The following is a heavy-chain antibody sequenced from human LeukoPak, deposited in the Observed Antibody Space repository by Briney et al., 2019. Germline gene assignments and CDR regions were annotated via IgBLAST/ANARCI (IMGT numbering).Heavy chain of an antibody. CDR3: ARHPPATWRFDY. CDR2: VYYDGST. CDR1: GGSIMNYY. J-gene: IGHJ4*02. Sequence: SETLSLTCTVSGGSIMNYYWSWIRQPPEKGLEWIGYVYYDGSTNYNPSLKSRVTMSVDTSKNQLSLKLSSVTAADTAVYYCARHPPATWRFDYWGQGTLGTGSS. V-gene: IGHV4-59*01.